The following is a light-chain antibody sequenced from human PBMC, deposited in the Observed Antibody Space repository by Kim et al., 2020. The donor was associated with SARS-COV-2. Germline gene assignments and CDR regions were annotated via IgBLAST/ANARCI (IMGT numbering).Light chain of an antibody. CDR1: GSKPGPHF. CDR2: RHG. J-gene: IGLJ3*02. Sequence: QPFPISCSGGGSKPGPHFFYWSQHLPRAAPKLVIYRHGQRPSGVPDRFSGSKSGTSASLIISGLRSEDAADYYCAAWDDRVAGWVFGGGTQLTVL. CDR3: AAWDDRVAGWV. V-gene: IGLV1-47*01.